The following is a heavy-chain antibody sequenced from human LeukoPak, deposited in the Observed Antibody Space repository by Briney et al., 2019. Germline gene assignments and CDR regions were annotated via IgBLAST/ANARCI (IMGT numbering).Heavy chain of an antibody. CDR3: ARDYDSLTGYSSDYFDY. CDR2: INTSGGRT. J-gene: IGHJ4*02. Sequence: ASVKVSCKASGYTFTSPYMHYVRQAPGQGLEWMGIINTSGGRTKYPQKFQGRVTMTRDTSTNTVYMEVSSLRSEDTAVYYCARDYDSLTGYSSDYFDYWGQGTLVTVSS. D-gene: IGHD3-9*01. CDR1: GYTFTSPY. V-gene: IGHV1-46*01.